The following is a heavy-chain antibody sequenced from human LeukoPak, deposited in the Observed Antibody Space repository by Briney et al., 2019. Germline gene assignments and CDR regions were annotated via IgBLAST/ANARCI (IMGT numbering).Heavy chain of an antibody. Sequence: PGGSLRLSCAASGFTFSSYGMHWVRQAPGKGLEWVAFIRYDGSNKYYADSVKGRFTISGDNSKNTLYLQMNSLRAEDTAVYYCAKDRIRLGYDSSGFHFDYWGQGTLVTVSS. CDR1: GFTFSSYG. CDR2: IRYDGSNK. CDR3: AKDRIRLGYDSSGFHFDY. D-gene: IGHD3-22*01. J-gene: IGHJ4*02. V-gene: IGHV3-30*02.